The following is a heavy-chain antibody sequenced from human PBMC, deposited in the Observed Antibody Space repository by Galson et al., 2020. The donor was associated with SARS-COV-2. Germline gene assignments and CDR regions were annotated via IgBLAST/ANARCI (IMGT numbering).Heavy chain of an antibody. CDR1: ATSIGRGSSS. Sequence: SQTLSLTCAVSATSIGRGSSSWNWPRQPPGKGLEWSAYISHRGGTYYNPSLKSRVTISGDRSKNQFSLRLSSVTAAATAVYYCASLHYGEYAPEACDIWGPGTRVTVAS. J-gene: IGHJ3*02. CDR2: ISHRGGT. CDR3: ASLHYGEYAPEACDI. V-gene: IGHV4-30-2*01. D-gene: IGHD4-17*01.